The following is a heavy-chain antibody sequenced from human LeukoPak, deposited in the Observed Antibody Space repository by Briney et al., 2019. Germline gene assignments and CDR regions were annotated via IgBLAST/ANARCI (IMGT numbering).Heavy chain of an antibody. Sequence: GGSLRLSCAASGFTFSNYEMHWVRQAPGKGLEWVSAISGSGGSTYYADSVKGRFTISRDDSKNTLYLQMNSQRAEDTAVYYCAKPFVVTALSYFDYWGQGTLVTVSS. J-gene: IGHJ4*02. V-gene: IGHV3-23*01. CDR1: GFTFSNYE. CDR2: ISGSGGST. CDR3: AKPFVVTALSYFDY. D-gene: IGHD2-21*02.